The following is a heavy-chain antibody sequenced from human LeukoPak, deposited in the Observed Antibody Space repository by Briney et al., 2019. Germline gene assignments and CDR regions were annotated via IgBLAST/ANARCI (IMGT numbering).Heavy chain of an antibody. CDR1: GGSFSGYY. D-gene: IGHD3-3*01. Sequence: NPSETLSLTCAVYGGSFSGYYWSWIRQPPGKGLEWIGEINHSGSTNYNPSLKSRVTISVDTSKNQFSLKLSSVTAADTAVYYCARARHLLRFWPAFDIWGQGTMVTVSS. CDR2: INHSGST. J-gene: IGHJ3*02. V-gene: IGHV4-34*01. CDR3: ARARHLLRFWPAFDI.